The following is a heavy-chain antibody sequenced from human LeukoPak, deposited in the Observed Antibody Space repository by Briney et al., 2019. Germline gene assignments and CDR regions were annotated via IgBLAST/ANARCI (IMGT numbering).Heavy chain of an antibody. CDR3: ARTRIAAAVDY. J-gene: IGHJ4*02. CDR1: GFTFSSYS. V-gene: IGHV3-21*01. Sequence: GGSLRLSCAASGFTFSSYSMNWVRQAPGKGLEWVSSISSSSSYIYYADSVKGRFTISRDNAMNSLYLQVNSLRAEDTAVYYCARTRIAAAVDYWGQGTLVTVSS. D-gene: IGHD6-13*01. CDR2: ISSSSSYI.